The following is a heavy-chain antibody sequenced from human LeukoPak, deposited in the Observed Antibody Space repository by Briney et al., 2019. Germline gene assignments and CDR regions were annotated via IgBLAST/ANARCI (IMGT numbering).Heavy chain of an antibody. CDR1: GGSISSSTYF. J-gene: IGHJ4*02. D-gene: IGHD3-22*01. Sequence: PSETLSLTCTVSGGSISSSTYFWGWIRQPPGKGLEWIGSIYYSGSTYYNPSLKSRVTISVDTSKKQFSLKLTSATAADTAVYYCARPRENYYDSSGYFVYWGQGTLVTVSS. CDR3: ARPRENYYDSSGYFVY. CDR2: IYYSGST. V-gene: IGHV4-39*01.